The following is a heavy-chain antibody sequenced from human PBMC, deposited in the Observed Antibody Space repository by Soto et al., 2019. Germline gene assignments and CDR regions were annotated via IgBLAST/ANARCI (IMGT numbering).Heavy chain of an antibody. V-gene: IGHV3-30*18. CDR1: GFTLSSVG. Sequence: PGGSLRLSCAASGFTLSSVGMHWVRQAPGKGLEWVGATPFNENRKYYGDSVRGRFTISRDNSRNTVYLEMNTLRADDTAVYYCAKEESSGYYRTADYWGQGTPVTVSS. CDR3: AKEESSGYYRTADY. J-gene: IGHJ4*02. D-gene: IGHD6-19*01. CDR2: TPFNENRK.